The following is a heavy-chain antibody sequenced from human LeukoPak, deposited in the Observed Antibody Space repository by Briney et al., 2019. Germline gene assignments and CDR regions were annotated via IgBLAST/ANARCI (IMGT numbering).Heavy chain of an antibody. Sequence: ASVKVSCKTSGYTFTSYDINWVRQATGQGLEWMGGMDGSSGKTAYAQKFLGRVTITRNTSISTAYMELSSLTSEDTAVYYCARGTDSWGQGTLVTVSS. CDR1: GYTFTSYD. CDR2: MDGSSGKT. J-gene: IGHJ4*02. V-gene: IGHV1-8*01. CDR3: ARGTDS.